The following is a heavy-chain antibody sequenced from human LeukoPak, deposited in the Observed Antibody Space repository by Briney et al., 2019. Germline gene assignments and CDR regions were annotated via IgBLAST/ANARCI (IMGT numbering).Heavy chain of an antibody. CDR1: GFTFSSYA. V-gene: IGHV3-30*18. CDR3: AKDAVYCSSTSCYGREGGEIDY. J-gene: IGHJ4*02. CDR2: ISYDGSNK. Sequence: PGGSLRLSCAASGFTFSSYAKHWVRQAPGKGLEWVAVISYDGSNKYYADSVKGRFTISRDNSKNTLYLQMNSLRAEDTAVYYCAKDAVYCSSTSCYGREGGEIDYWGQGTLVTVSS. D-gene: IGHD2-2*01.